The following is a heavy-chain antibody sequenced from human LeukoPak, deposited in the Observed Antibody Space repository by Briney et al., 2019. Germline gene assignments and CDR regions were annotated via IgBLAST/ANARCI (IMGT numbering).Heavy chain of an antibody. CDR1: GGSISDYY. Sequence: SETLSLTCTVSGGSISDYYWSWIRQPPGKGRECIGYVYSGSNSYSPSLKSRVSISVETSRNQFSLRLSSVTAADTAVYYCARSAAYYDFWTGYYNALYYTDVWGKGITVTVSS. J-gene: IGHJ6*03. V-gene: IGHV4-59*01. CDR3: ARSAAYYDFWTGYYNALYYTDV. D-gene: IGHD3-3*01. CDR2: VYSGSN.